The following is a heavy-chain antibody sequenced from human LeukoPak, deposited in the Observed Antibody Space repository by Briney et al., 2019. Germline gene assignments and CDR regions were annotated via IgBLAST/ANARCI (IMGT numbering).Heavy chain of an antibody. CDR1: GGSISSYY. D-gene: IGHD4-11*01. CDR3: ARDYSNWFDP. V-gene: IGHV4-4*09. J-gene: IGHJ5*02. CDR2: IYTSGST. Sequence: SETLSLTCTVSGGSISSYYWSWIRQPPGKGLEWIGCIYTSGSTNYNPSLKSRVTISVDTSKNQFSLKLSSVTAADTAVYYCARDYSNWFDPWGQGTLVTVSS.